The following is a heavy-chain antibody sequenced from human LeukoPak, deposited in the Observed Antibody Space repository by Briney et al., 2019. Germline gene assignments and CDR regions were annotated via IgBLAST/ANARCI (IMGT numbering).Heavy chain of an antibody. CDR1: GFTVSSNY. Sequence: GGSLRLSCAASGFTVSSNYMSWVRQAPGKGLECVSLIYSDGTTYYADSVKGRFTISRDNSKNTLYLQMNSLRAEDTAVYYCAREVGSYYRYFDNWGQGTLVTVSS. CDR2: IYSDGTT. D-gene: IGHD1-26*01. V-gene: IGHV3-53*01. CDR3: AREVGSYYRYFDN. J-gene: IGHJ4*02.